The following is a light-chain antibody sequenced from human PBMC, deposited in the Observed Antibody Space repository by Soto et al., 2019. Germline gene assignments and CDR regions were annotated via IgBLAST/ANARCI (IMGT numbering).Light chain of an antibody. CDR2: KAS. V-gene: IGKV1-5*03. CDR1: QSISSW. CDR3: QQYNSYSPWT. Sequence: DIPLNQSPSTLSASVGDRVTITCRASQSISSWLAWYQQKPGKAPKLLIYKASSLESGVPSRFSGSGSGTEFTLTISSLQPDDFATYYCQQYNSYSPWTFGQGTKVDI. J-gene: IGKJ1*01.